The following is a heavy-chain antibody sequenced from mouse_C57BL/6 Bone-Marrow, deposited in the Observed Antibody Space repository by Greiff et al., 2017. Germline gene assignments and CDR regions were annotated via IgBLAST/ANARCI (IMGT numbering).Heavy chain of an antibody. CDR2: IDPSDSYT. D-gene: IGHD1-1*01. V-gene: IGHV1-69*01. CDR3: ARFYGSSYWYFDV. J-gene: IGHJ1*03. CDR1: GYTFTSYW. Sequence: VQLQQPGAELVMPGASVKLSCKASGYTFTSYWMHWVKQRPGQGLEWIGEIDPSDSYTNYNQKFKGKSPLTVDKSSSTAYMPLSSLTSEDSAVYYCARFYGSSYWYFDVWGTGTTVTVSS.